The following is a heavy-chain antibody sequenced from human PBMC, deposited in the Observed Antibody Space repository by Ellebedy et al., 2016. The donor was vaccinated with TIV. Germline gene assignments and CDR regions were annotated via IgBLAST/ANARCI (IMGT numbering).Heavy chain of an antibody. CDR2: IYHSGSS. Sequence: SETLSLXXAVSGGSISTDGDSWSWVRQPPGKGLEWIGYIYHSGSSYYNPSLNSRVTMSVDRSKNQFSLRLSSVTAADTAVYYCARGRGGYYYGSGTYAAYFDYWGQGTLVTVSS. V-gene: IGHV4-30-2*01. J-gene: IGHJ4*02. CDR3: ARGRGGYYYGSGTYAAYFDY. CDR1: GGSISTDGDS. D-gene: IGHD3-10*01.